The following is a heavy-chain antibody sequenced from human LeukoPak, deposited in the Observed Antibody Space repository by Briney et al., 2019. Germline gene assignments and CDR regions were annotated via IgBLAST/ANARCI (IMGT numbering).Heavy chain of an antibody. Sequence: VASVTVSCKASGYTFTGYYIHWVRQAPGQGLEWLGWINPKNGDTNYPQKFLGRVAVTRDTSISTAYMELNRLTSDDTAVYYCATDMTSVTTFDYWGQGTLVTVSS. D-gene: IGHD4-17*01. V-gene: IGHV1-2*02. CDR2: INPKNGDT. CDR3: ATDMTSVTTFDY. CDR1: GYTFTGYY. J-gene: IGHJ4*02.